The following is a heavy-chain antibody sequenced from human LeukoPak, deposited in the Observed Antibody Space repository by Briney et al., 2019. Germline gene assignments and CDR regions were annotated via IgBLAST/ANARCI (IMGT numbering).Heavy chain of an antibody. CDR2: ISAYNGNT. Sequence: ASVNVSCKASGYTFTNYGISWVRPAPGQGLEWMEWISAYNGNTNYAQKLQGRVTMTTDTSTSTAYLELRSLRSDDTAVYYCARGTDLGTPPDYFDYWGQGTLVTVSS. CDR3: ARGTDLGTPPDYFDY. V-gene: IGHV1-18*01. CDR1: GYTFTNYG. D-gene: IGHD1-14*01. J-gene: IGHJ4*02.